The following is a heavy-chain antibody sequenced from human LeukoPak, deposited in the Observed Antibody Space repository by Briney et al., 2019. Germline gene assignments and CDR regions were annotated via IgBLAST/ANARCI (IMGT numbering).Heavy chain of an antibody. J-gene: IGHJ4*02. D-gene: IGHD4-23*01. Sequence: GGSLRLSCAASGFTFSSYAMGWARQAPGKGLEWVAAIVGSGDSTYYADSVEGRFTISRDNYKNTLYLQMHSLRAEDTAVYYCVTLSLVYGGYFDYWGQGTLVTVP. CDR2: IVGSGDST. V-gene: IGHV3-23*01. CDR3: VTLSLVYGGYFDY. CDR1: GFTFSSYA.